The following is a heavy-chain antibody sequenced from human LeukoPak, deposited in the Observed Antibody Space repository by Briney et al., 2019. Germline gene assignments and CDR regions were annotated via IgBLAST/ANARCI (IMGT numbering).Heavy chain of an antibody. Sequence: GGSLRLSCAASGFSFSTYAMTWVRQAPGKGLEWVSGINSNGDEIYYADSVRGRFTISRDNSNNALYLQMDSLRTEDTAVYYCANWIGSSSRDYWGQGTLVTVSS. CDR3: ANWIGSSSRDY. D-gene: IGHD6-6*01. CDR1: GFSFSTYA. CDR2: INSNGDEI. J-gene: IGHJ4*02. V-gene: IGHV3-23*01.